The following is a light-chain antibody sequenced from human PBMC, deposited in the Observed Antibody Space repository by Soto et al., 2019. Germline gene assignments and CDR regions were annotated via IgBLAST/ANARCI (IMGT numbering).Light chain of an antibody. J-gene: IGLJ3*02. CDR2: RNY. CDR3: AAWHDSLNGHWV. V-gene: IGLV1-44*01. CDR1: SSHIGSDT. Sequence: QPVLTQPPSASGTPRQRVSISCSGSSSHIGSDTENWYQQLPGAAPNLLIYRNYQRPSAVPDRCSGSKSGISASLAISGLHSEDEADYDCAAWHDSLNGHWVFGGGTKLTVL.